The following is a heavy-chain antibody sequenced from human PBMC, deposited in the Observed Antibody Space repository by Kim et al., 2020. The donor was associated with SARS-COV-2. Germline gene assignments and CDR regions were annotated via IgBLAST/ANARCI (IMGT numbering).Heavy chain of an antibody. Sequence: SVKVSCKASGGTFSSYAISWVRQAPGQGLEWMGRIIPILGIANYAQKFQGRVTITADKSTSTAYMESSSQRSEAMAVYYCARFALRGPFGNWGQGTLVT. V-gene: IGHV1-69*04. CDR2: IIPILGIA. CDR1: GGTFSSYA. J-gene: IGHJ4*02. CDR3: ARFALRGPFGN. D-gene: IGHD3-16*01.